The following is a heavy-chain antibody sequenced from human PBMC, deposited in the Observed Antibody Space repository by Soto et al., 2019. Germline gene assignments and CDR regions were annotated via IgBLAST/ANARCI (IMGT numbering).Heavy chain of an antibody. CDR2: MNPNSGNT. D-gene: IGHD2-2*01. CDR3: ASGFWGCSSTSCPDYFDY. CDR1: GYTFTSYD. J-gene: IGHJ4*02. V-gene: IGHV1-8*01. Sequence: QVQLVQSGAEVKKPGASVKVSCKASGYTFTSYDINWVRQATGQGLEWMGWMNPNSGNTGYAQKFQGRVTMTRNTSISTAYMKLSSLRSEDTAVYYCASGFWGCSSTSCPDYFDYWGQGTLVTVSS.